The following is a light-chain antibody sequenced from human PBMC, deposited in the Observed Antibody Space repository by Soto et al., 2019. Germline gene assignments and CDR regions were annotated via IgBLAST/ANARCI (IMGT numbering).Light chain of an antibody. Sequence: DIRRTKSASTLSASTWDRATINCRASRSISRWLAWYQQKPGRAPNFLIYDASTLESGVPSRFSGSGSGTEFTLTITNLQPDDFATYYCQHTDSTPLTVGGGTKV. CDR3: QHTDSTPLT. V-gene: IGKV1-5*01. J-gene: IGKJ4*01. CDR1: RSISRW. CDR2: DAS.